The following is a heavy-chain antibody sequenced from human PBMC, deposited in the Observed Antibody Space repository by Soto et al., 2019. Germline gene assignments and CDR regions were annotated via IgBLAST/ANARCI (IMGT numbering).Heavy chain of an antibody. J-gene: IGHJ6*03. D-gene: IGHD5-12*01. CDR1: GYTFTSYA. CDR2: MNPNSGNT. CDR3: ARGRRRRGYSGYDSVYYYCMDV. V-gene: IGHV1-8*02. Sequence: GASVKVSCKASGYTFTSYAMHWVRQAHGQGLERMGWMNPNSGNTGYAQKFQGRVTMTRNTSISTAYMELSSLRSEDTAVYYCARGRRRRGYSGYDSVYYYCMDVWGKGTTVTVSS.